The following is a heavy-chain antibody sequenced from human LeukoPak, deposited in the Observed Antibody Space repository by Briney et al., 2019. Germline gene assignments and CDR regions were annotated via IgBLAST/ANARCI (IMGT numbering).Heavy chain of an antibody. CDR2: ISGSGNTI. V-gene: IGHV3-48*03. CDR3: ARDPGSGEWLRFKAPDY. CDR1: RFTFSNYE. J-gene: IGHJ4*02. D-gene: IGHD5-12*01. Sequence: PGGSLRLSCAASRFTFSNYELNWVRQAPGKGLEWVSYISGSGNTIYYADSVKGRFTISRDNAKNSLYLQMNSLRAEDTAIYYCARDPGSGEWLRFKAPDYWGQGTLVTVSS.